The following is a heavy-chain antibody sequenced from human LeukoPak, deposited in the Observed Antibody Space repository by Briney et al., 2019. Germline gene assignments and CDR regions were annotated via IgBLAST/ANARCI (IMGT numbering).Heavy chain of an antibody. CDR3: ARDRWATQSAKLDRSYYFDY. J-gene: IGHJ4*02. CDR1: GYTFTSYY. D-gene: IGHD1-1*01. V-gene: IGHV1-46*01. CDR2: INPSGGST. Sequence: GASVKVSCKASGYTFTSYYMHWVRQAPGQGLEWMGIINPSGGSTSYAQKFQGRVTMTRDMSTSTVYMELSSLRSEDTAVYYCARDRWATQSAKLDRSYYFDYWGQGTLVTVSS.